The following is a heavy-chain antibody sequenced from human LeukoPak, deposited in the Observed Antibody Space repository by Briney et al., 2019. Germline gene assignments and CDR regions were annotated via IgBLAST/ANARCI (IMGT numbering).Heavy chain of an antibody. CDR3: ARRGYNFGDFDY. Sequence: SETLSLTCTVSGGSLSNYYWSWIRQPPGKGLEWIGYIYYSGSANYNPSLKSRLAISVDTSKNQFSLKLSSVTAADTAVYYCARRGYNFGDFDYWGQGTLVTVSS. CDR2: IYYSGSA. CDR1: GGSLSNYY. J-gene: IGHJ4*02. V-gene: IGHV4-59*08. D-gene: IGHD5-18*01.